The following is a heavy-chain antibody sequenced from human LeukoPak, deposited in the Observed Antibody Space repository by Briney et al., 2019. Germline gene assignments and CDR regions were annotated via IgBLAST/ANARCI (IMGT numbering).Heavy chain of an antibody. CDR3: ARSLTMVRAYDY. D-gene: IGHD3-10*01. CDR2: IRYDGSNT. J-gene: IGHJ4*02. Sequence: PGGSLRLSCAASGFTFNNYGMHWVRQAPGKGLEWLAFIRYDGSNTYYADSVKGRFTISRDNSKNTVYLQMNSLRTEDTAVYYCARSLTMVRAYDYWGQGTLVTVSS. V-gene: IGHV3-30*02. CDR1: GFTFNNYG.